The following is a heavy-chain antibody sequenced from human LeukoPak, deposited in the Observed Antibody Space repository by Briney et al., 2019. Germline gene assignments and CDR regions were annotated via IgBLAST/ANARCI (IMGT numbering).Heavy chain of an antibody. Sequence: GGSLRLSCADSRLHFSGTAMSWVRQAPGKGLEWVSAISHDGMNAYYADSVKGRFAISRDNSKKTVSLEMSSLTAADTGVYYCAKDGAQYSSGPECDPRGQGALVTVSP. CDR1: RLHFSGTA. D-gene: IGHD6-19*01. J-gene: IGHJ5*02. CDR3: AKDGAQYSSGPECDP. CDR2: ISHDGMNA. V-gene: IGHV3-23*01.